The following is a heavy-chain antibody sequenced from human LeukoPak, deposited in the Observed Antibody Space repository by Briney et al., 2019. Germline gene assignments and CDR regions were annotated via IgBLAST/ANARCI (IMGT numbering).Heavy chain of an antibody. CDR2: IWSDGTNQ. CDR1: GFTFSHYG. J-gene: IGHJ4*02. Sequence: AGKSLRLSCEASGFTFSHYGMHWVRQAPGKGLEWVAVIWSDGTNQYYADSVKGRFTISRDNFKKTVSLQMNSLRAEDTAVYYYAKDAQRGFDYSNSLEHWGQGSLVTVSS. CDR3: AKDAQRGFDYSNSLEH. V-gene: IGHV3-33*06. D-gene: IGHD4-11*01.